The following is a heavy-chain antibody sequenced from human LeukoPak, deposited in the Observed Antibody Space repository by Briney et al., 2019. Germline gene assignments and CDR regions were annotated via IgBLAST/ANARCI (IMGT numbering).Heavy chain of an antibody. J-gene: IGHJ4*02. CDR2: ISSSGSTI. CDR1: GFTFSSYE. V-gene: IGHV3-48*03. CDR3: ARETSSWYPMDS. D-gene: IGHD6-13*01. Sequence: GGSLRLSCAASGFTFSSYEMNWVRQAPGKGLEWVSYISSSGSTIYYADSVKGRFTISRDNAKNSLYLQMNSLRAEDTAVYYCARETSSWYPMDSWGQGTLVTVSS.